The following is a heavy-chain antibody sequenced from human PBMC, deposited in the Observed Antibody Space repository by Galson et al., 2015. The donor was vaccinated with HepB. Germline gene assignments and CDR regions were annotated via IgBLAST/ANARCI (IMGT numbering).Heavy chain of an antibody. Sequence: SLRLSCAASGFTFSIYGMHWVRQAPGKGLEWVAVISYDGSNKYYADSVKGRFTISRDNSKNTLYLQMNSLRAEDTAVYYCAKAGCSGGSYCRLYYGMDVWGQGTTVTVSS. J-gene: IGHJ6*02. CDR3: AKAGCSGGSYCRLYYGMDV. CDR2: ISYDGSNK. CDR1: GFTFSIYG. V-gene: IGHV3-30*18. D-gene: IGHD2-15*01.